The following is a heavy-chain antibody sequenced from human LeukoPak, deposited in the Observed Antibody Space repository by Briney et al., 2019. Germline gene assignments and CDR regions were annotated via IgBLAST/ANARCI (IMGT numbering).Heavy chain of an antibody. Sequence: GGSLRLSCAASGFTFDDYTMHWVRQAPGKGLEWVSLISWDGGSTYYADSVKGRFTISRDNSKNSLYLQMNSLRTEDTALYYCAKDSTFGCTSTSCSLDYWGQGTLATVSS. D-gene: IGHD2-2*01. CDR2: ISWDGGST. CDR3: AKDSTFGCTSTSCSLDY. V-gene: IGHV3-43*01. J-gene: IGHJ4*02. CDR1: GFTFDDYT.